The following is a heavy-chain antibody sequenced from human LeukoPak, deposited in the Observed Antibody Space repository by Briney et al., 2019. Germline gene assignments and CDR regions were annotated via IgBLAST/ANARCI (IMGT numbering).Heavy chain of an antibody. CDR3: ARHGAAAGTGGRWFDP. CDR2: IYYSGST. V-gene: IGHV4-39*01. CDR1: GGSISSSSYY. J-gene: IGHJ5*02. Sequence: SETLSLTCTVSGGSISSSSYYWGWIRLPPGKGLEWIGSIYYSGSTYYNPSLKSRVTISVDTSKNQFSLKLSSVTAADTAVYYCARHGAAAGTGGRWFDPWGQGTLVTVSS. D-gene: IGHD6-13*01.